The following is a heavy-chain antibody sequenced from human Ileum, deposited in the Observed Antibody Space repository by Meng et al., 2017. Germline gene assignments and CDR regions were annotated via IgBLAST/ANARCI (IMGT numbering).Heavy chain of an antibody. Sequence: QVQAQERESGQSTPPRTLSFTCVGYGGSFSGCYWSWIRQPPGKGLEWIGEINHSGSTNYNPSLKSRVTISVDTSKNQFSLKLSSVTAADTAVYYCSRTSYYDNSGYYPGWGQGTLVTVSS. CDR2: INHSGST. V-gene: IGHV4-34*01. CDR1: GGSFSGCY. D-gene: IGHD3-22*01. CDR3: SRTSYYDNSGYYPG. J-gene: IGHJ4*02.